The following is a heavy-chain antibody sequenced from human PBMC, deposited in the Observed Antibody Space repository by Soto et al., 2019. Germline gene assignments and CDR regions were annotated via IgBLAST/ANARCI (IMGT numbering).Heavy chain of an antibody. Sequence: QVQLVQSGAEVKKPGSSVKVSCKASGGTFSSYAISWVRQAPGQGLEWMGGIIPIFGTANYAQKFQGRVTITADESTSTAYMELSSLRSEDTAVYYCASFYCSSTSCYHPEYFQHWGKGTLVTVSS. CDR2: IIPIFGTA. D-gene: IGHD2-2*01. CDR3: ASFYCSSTSCYHPEYFQH. V-gene: IGHV1-69*01. J-gene: IGHJ1*01. CDR1: GGTFSSYA.